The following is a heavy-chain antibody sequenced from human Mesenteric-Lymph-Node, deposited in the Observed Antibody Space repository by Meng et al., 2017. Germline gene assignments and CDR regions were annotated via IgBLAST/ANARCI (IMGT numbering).Heavy chain of an antibody. CDR1: GGSISSGNW. V-gene: IGHV4-4*02. CDR3: AKCESTSLKDH. Sequence: VQLQESGPGLVKPSGTLSLTCPVSGGSISSGNWWSWVRQPPGKGLEWIGEVYHRGSTNYNPSLKSRVTISVDKSKNQFSLKLCSVTAADTAVYYCAKCESTSLKDHWGQGTLVTVSS. J-gene: IGHJ4*02. D-gene: IGHD2/OR15-2a*01. CDR2: VYHRGST.